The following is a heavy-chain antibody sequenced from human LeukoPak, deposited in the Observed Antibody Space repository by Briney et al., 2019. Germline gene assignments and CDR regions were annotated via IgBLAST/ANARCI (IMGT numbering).Heavy chain of an antibody. J-gene: IGHJ6*03. CDR2: VDHTGST. Sequence: SKTLSLTCAVYGGSFSPYYWSWIRQPPGKGLEWIGYVDHTGSTKFNPSLNGRVSISRDTSNNFFSLRLRSVTAADTAVYFCARGRVSSSTWYSTYYYFFYMDFWGKGTTVTVSS. D-gene: IGHD4-11*01. CDR1: GGSFSPYY. CDR3: ARGRVSSSTWYSTYYYFFYMDF. V-gene: IGHV4-59*01.